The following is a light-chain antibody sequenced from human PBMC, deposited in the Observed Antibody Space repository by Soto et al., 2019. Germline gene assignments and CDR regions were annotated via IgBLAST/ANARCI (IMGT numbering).Light chain of an antibody. V-gene: IGLV2-8*01. CDR2: EVT. CDR1: SSDVGGYKF. Sequence: QSALTQPPSASGSPGQSVTISCTGTSSDVGGYKFVSWYQQHPGKAPKVMIYEVTQRPSGVPDRFSGSKSGNTASLTVSGLQAEDEADYYCSSHTASSTWVFGGGTKLTVL. CDR3: SSHTASSTWV. J-gene: IGLJ3*02.